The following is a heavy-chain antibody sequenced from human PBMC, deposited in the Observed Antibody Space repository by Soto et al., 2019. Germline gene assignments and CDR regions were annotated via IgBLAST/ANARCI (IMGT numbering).Heavy chain of an antibody. CDR2: IYYSGST. CDR3: SSSSSYYYGMDV. CDR1: GGSISSSSYY. Sequence: PSETLSLTCTVSGGSISSSSYYWGWIRQPPGKGLEWIGSIYYSGSTYYNPSLKSRVTISVDTSKNQFSLKLSSVTAADTAVYYCSSSSSYYYGMDVWGQGTTVTVSS. J-gene: IGHJ6*01. D-gene: IGHD6-6*01. V-gene: IGHV4-39*01.